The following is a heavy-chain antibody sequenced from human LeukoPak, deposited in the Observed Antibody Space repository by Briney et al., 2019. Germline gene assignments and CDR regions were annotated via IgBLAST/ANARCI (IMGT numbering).Heavy chain of an antibody. CDR3: ARHSPKLLWFGESGDAFDI. V-gene: IGHV4-59*08. D-gene: IGHD3-10*01. Sequence: SETLSLTCTVSGGSISSYYWSWIRQPPGKGLEWIGYIYYSWSTNYNPSLKSRVTISVDTSKNQFSLKLSSVTAADTAVYYCARHSPKLLWFGESGDAFDIWGQGTMVTVSS. CDR2: IYYSWST. CDR1: GGSISSYY. J-gene: IGHJ3*02.